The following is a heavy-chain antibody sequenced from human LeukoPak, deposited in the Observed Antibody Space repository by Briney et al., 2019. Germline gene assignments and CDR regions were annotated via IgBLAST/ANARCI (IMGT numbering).Heavy chain of an antibody. V-gene: IGHV4-30-4*01. J-gene: IGHJ3*02. CDR2: IYYSGST. CDR3: ARLGIDYDILTGYIPDAFDI. D-gene: IGHD3-9*01. CDR1: GGSISSVDYY. Sequence: SQTLSLTCTVSGGSISSVDYYWGWIRQPPGKGLEWIGYIYYSGSTYYDPSLKSRVMISVDASKNQFSLKLSSVTAADTAVYYCARLGIDYDILTGYIPDAFDIWGQGTMVTVSS.